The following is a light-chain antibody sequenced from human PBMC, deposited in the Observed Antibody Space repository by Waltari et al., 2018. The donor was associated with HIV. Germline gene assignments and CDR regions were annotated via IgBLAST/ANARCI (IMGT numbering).Light chain of an antibody. CDR2: GSS. J-gene: IGKJ4*01. V-gene: IGKV1-39*01. CDR3: QQTFVVPLS. Sequence: DVQLTQSPSSLSASVGDRVTIACRTTSSVKLSLNWYQQRPGQPPKLLIYGSSILQSGVPSRFSGSGSETSFALTISGLRPEDSATYYCQQTFVVPLSFGSGTKVEI. CDR1: SSVKLS.